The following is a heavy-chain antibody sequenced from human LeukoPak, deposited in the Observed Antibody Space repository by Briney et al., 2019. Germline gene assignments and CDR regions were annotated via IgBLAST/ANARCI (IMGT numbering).Heavy chain of an antibody. CDR3: ATADSGSYYSGFDY. J-gene: IGHJ4*02. CDR1: GFTVSSNY. Sequence: GESLRLSCAASGFTVSSNYMSWVRQAPGKGLEWVSVVYSGGSTHYADSVKGRFTISRDNSKNTLYLHMNSLRAEDTAVYYCATADSGSYYSGFDYWGQGTLVTVSS. V-gene: IGHV3-66*01. D-gene: IGHD1-26*01. CDR2: VYSGGST.